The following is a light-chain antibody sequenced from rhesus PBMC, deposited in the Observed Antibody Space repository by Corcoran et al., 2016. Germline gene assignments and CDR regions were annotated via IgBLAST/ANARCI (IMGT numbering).Light chain of an antibody. V-gene: IGKV1-74*01. CDR3: QHGYGTPYS. J-gene: IGKJ2*01. CDR1: ENVNNS. CDR2: KAS. Sequence: DIQMTQSPSSLSASVGDRVTITCRASENVNNSLNWYQQKPGKAPKLLIYKASTLQSGVPSRVSGSGSGTDYTFTISSLQPEDVATYYCQHGYGTPYSFGQGTKVEIK.